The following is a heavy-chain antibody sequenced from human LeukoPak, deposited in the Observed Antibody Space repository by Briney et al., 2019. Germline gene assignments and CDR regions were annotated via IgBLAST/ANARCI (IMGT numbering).Heavy chain of an antibody. J-gene: IGHJ4*02. CDR2: ISSSGSTI. V-gene: IGHV3-48*03. Sequence: GGSLRLSCAASGFTFSSYEMNWVRQAPGKGLEWVSYISSSGSTIYYADSVKGRFTISRDNAMNSLYLQMNSLRPEDTAVYYCAKVSGFKITFGGVIDWGQGTLVTVSS. CDR1: GFTFSSYE. D-gene: IGHD3-16*02. CDR3: AKVSGFKITFGGVID.